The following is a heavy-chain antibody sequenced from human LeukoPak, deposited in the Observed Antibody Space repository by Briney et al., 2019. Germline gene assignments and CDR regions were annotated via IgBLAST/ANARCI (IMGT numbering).Heavy chain of an antibody. Sequence: ASVKVSCKASGYTFTSYDINWVRQATGQGLEWMGWMNPNSGHTGYAQKFQGRVTMTRNTSISTAYMELSSLRSEDTAVYYCARSLIVVVPAAISTRYYYYYGMDVWGQGTTVTVSS. CDR1: GYTFTSYD. V-gene: IGHV1-8*01. J-gene: IGHJ6*02. CDR3: ARSLIVVVPAAISTRYYYYYGMDV. CDR2: MNPNSGHT. D-gene: IGHD2-2*02.